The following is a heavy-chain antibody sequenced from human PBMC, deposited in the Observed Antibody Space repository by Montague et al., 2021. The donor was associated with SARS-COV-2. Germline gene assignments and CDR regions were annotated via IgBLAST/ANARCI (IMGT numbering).Heavy chain of an antibody. J-gene: IGHJ4*02. CDR1: GASISTGAYY. CDR3: ATASGSGSRGFHY. Sequence: TLSLTCTVSGASISTGAYYWSWIRQHPEKGLEWIGYIYYSGTIYYNPSLKSRVTISLGTSNNHSSLKLGSVTAADTAVYYCATASGSGSRGFHYGGQGTLVLVSS. CDR2: IYYSGTI. D-gene: IGHD3-10*01. V-gene: IGHV4-31*02.